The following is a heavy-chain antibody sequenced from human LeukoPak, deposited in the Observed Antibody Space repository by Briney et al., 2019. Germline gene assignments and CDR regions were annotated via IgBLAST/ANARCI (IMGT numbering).Heavy chain of an antibody. V-gene: IGHV3-23*01. D-gene: IGHD2-15*01. Sequence: GGSLRLSCAAPGFTLSTFAMTWVRQAPGKGLEGVSLISGSGGITYYADSVDGRFTISRDNSKNTLYLQMHSLRAEDTAVYYCAARPGEVAVPFDYWGQGTLVTVSS. CDR3: AARPGEVAVPFDY. CDR2: ISGSGGIT. J-gene: IGHJ4*02. CDR1: GFTLSTFA.